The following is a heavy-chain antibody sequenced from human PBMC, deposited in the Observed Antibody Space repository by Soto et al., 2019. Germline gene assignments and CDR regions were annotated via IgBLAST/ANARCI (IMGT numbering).Heavy chain of an antibody. CDR3: EKVRHPDRMWSFHY. V-gene: IGHV3-23*05. D-gene: IGHD2-21*01. J-gene: IGHJ4*02. CDR1: GSTLSTYT. CDR2: IFQSGAT. Sequence: GGSLRLSCAASGSTLSTYTMNWVRQPPGKGLEWVSGIFQSGATFYTDSVKGRFTISRDNSKSMVYLQMDSLRADDTALYYCEKVRHPDRMWSFHYWGPGILVTGSS.